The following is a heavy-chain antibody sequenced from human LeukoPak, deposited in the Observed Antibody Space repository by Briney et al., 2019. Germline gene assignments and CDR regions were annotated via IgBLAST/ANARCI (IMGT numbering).Heavy chain of an antibody. Sequence: SGGSLRLSCVASGFTFSDYAMNWVRQAPGKGLEWVSVVGGDDATFYADSVKGRFTISRDNSKNTLYLQMNSLRAEDTAVYYCAKDGDCTNGVCYYFDYWGQGTLVTVSS. CDR2: VGGDDAT. CDR1: GFTFSDYA. J-gene: IGHJ4*02. V-gene: IGHV3-23*01. CDR3: AKDGDCTNGVCYYFDY. D-gene: IGHD2-8*01.